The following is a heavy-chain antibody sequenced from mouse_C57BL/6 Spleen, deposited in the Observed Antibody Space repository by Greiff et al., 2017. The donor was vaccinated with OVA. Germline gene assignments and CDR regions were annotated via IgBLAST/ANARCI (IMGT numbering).Heavy chain of an antibody. CDR2: ISSGGSYT. V-gene: IGHV5-6*01. CDR3: ARHRGYYGSSYDYAMDY. Sequence: EVQRVESGGDLVKPGGSLKLSCAASGFTFSSYGMSWVRQTPDKRLEWVATISSGGSYTYYPDSVKGRFTISRDNAKNTLYLQMSSLKSEDTAMYYCARHRGYYGSSYDYAMDYWGQGTSVTVSS. J-gene: IGHJ4*01. CDR1: GFTFSSYG. D-gene: IGHD1-1*01.